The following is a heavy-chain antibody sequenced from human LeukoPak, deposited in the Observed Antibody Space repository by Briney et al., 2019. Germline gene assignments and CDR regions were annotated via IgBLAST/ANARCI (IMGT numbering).Heavy chain of an antibody. J-gene: IGHJ4*02. D-gene: IGHD4-23*01. CDR3: AREDYGGTNFDQ. V-gene: IGHV3-11*01. CDR1: GFTLSDYF. Sequence: PGGSLRLSCAASGFTLSDYFMIWVRQVPGKGLQWVAYLSKTGATIQYEDSVKGRFTTSRDNAQNTLYLQMNSVRVDDTGMYFCAREDYGGTNFDQWGQGTLVTVSS. CDR2: LSKTGATI.